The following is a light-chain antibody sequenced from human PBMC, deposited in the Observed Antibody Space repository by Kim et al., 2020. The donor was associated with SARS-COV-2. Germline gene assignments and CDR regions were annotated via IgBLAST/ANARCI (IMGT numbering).Light chain of an antibody. CDR1: SSDVGGYNY. Sequence: QSALTQPASVSGSPGQSITISCTGTSSDVGGYNYVSWYQQHPGKAPKLMIFDVYNRPSGVSSRVSGSKSGNTASLTISGLQAEDEADYYCTSYTSSSTLVFGTGTKVTVL. CDR2: DVY. CDR3: TSYTSSSTLV. V-gene: IGLV2-14*03. J-gene: IGLJ1*01.